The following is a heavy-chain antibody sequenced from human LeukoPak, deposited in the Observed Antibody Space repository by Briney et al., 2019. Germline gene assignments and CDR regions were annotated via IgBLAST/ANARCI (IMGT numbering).Heavy chain of an antibody. V-gene: IGHV3-7*01. CDR1: GFTFSNYW. J-gene: IGHJ4*02. CDR3: ARDSFKQPTDY. D-gene: IGHD6-13*01. Sequence: GGSLRLSCAASGFTFSNYWMSWVRQAPGKGLEWVANIKEDGSEKYYVDSVRGRFTISRDNAKNLLYLQMNSLRAEDTAVYYCARDSFKQPTDYWGQGTLVTVSS. CDR2: IKEDGSEK.